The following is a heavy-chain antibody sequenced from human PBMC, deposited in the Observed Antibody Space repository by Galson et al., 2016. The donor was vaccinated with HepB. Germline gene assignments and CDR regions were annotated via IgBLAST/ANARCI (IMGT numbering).Heavy chain of an antibody. CDR2: TWYDGSDE. CDR1: GFTFSGFG. V-gene: IGHV3-33*01. CDR3: ARPSSCLEGAGGDAFDL. Sequence: SLRLSCAASGFTFSGFGMHWVRQAPGKGLEWVAITWYDGSDERYADSVRGRFTISRDNSKNTLYLYMNNLRAEDTAVYYCARPSSCLEGAGGDAFDLWGRGTMVTVSS. D-gene: IGHD4-23*01. J-gene: IGHJ3*01.